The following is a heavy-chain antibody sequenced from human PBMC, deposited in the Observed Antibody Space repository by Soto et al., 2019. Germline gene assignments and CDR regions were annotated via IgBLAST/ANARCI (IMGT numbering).Heavy chain of an antibody. CDR1: GGSISSGGYY. D-gene: IGHD3-3*01. CDR2: IYYSGST. J-gene: IGHJ6*03. CDR3: ARGNHYDFGSGPPQYYYYMDV. V-gene: IGHV4-31*03. Sequence: QVQLQESGPGLVKPSQTLSLTCTVSGGSISSGGYYWSWIRQHPGKGLEWIGYIYYSGSTYYNPSLKSRVTIAVDTSKNQFSLKLSSVTAADTAVYYCARGNHYDFGSGPPQYYYYMDVWGKGTTVTVSS.